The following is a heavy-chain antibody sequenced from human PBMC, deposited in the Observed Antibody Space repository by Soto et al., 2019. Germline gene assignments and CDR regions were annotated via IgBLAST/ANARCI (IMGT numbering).Heavy chain of an antibody. J-gene: IGHJ4*02. CDR2: LYAGGRT. Sequence: QVQLQESGPGLVKPSQTLSLTCTVSGGSISTVDYWWSWIRQSPDMGLEWIGHLYAGGRTYNNPSLESRVTMSVDTSKSQLSLTWSSVSAADTAVYYCARGSSGVKVDSWGQETLVTVSS. CDR1: GGSISTVDYW. CDR3: ARGSSGVKVDS. V-gene: IGHV4-30-4*08. D-gene: IGHD3-16*01.